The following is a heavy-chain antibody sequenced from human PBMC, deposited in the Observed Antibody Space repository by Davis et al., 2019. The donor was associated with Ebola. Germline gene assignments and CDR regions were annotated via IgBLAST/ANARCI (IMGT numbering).Heavy chain of an antibody. CDR3: ARDLYGRGNVVVPAAGDY. CDR2: LIPIFGTA. V-gene: IGHV1-69*13. J-gene: IGHJ4*02. CDR1: AGIFSSYA. Sequence: SVKVSCKASAGIFSSYAISWVRQPPGQGLEGMGRLIPIFGTANYAQKFQGRVTITADVSTSTAYMELSSLRSEDTAVYYCARDLYGRGNVVVPAAGDYWGQGTLVTVSS. D-gene: IGHD2-2*01.